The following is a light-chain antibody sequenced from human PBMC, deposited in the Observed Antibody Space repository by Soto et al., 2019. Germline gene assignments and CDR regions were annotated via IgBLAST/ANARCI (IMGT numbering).Light chain of an antibody. J-gene: IGKJ1*01. CDR2: GAS. CDR1: ESVSSTY. CDR3: QQYGSSPPWT. Sequence: EIVLTQSPGTLSLSPGERATLSCRASESVSSTYLAWYQQKPGQAPRLLIFGASSRATGTPDRFSGSGSGTDFTLTISRLEPEDFAVCYCQQYGSSPPWTFGQGTEVEIK. V-gene: IGKV3-20*01.